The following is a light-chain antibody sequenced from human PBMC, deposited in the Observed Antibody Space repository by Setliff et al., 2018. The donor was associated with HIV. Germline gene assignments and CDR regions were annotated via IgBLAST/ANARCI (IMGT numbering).Light chain of an antibody. V-gene: IGLV1-40*01. CDR1: NSNIGASYD. CDR2: VND. CDR3: SSYAQGDTWV. Sequence: QSVLAQPPSVSGAPGQRVTISCTGSNSNIGASYDVHWYQQLPGTAPKLLIYVNDKRPSGVPDRFSGSKSGTSASLAITGLQAEDEADYYCSSYAQGDTWVFGGGTKVTVL. J-gene: IGLJ3*02.